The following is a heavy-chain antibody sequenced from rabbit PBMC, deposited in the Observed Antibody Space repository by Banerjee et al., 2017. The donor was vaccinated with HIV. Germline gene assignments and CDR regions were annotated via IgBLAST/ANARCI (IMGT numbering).Heavy chain of an antibody. V-gene: IGHV1S45*01. J-gene: IGHJ2*01. CDR1: GFSLSSGYY. D-gene: IGHD1-1*01. Sequence: QEQLVESGGGLVQPEGSLTLTCTASGFSLSSGYYMCWVRQAPGKGLEWIACIYAGSSGSTYYASWAKGRFTISKTSSTTVTLQMTSLTAADTATYFCTRYISNSGGDPWGPGTLVTVS. CDR2: IYAGSSGST. CDR3: TRYISNSGGDP.